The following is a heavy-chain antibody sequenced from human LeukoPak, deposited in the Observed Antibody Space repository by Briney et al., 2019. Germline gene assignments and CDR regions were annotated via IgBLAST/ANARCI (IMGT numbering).Heavy chain of an antibody. Sequence: PSETLSLTCAVYGGSFSGYYWSWIRQPPGKGLEWIGEINHSGSTNYNPSLKSRVTISVDASENQFSLKLSSVTAADTAVYYCARVGRYSSSSRGYYYMDVWGKGTTVTVSS. CDR2: INHSGST. CDR3: ARVGRYSSSSRGYYYMDV. J-gene: IGHJ6*03. D-gene: IGHD6-6*01. CDR1: GGSFSGYY. V-gene: IGHV4-34*01.